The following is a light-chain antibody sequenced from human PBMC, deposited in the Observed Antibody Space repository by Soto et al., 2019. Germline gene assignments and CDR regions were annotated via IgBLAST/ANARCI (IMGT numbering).Light chain of an antibody. V-gene: IGKV1-5*01. J-gene: IGKJ1*01. CDR1: ESMSNC. Sequence: DIQMTQSPSTLSASVGDRVTITFRASESMSNCLAWYQQEPGKAPKLLISGASSLQSGVPSRFSGSASGTEFTLTISSLQPDDIATYYCQQCHRYLTFGQGTKV. CDR2: GAS. CDR3: QQCHRYLT.